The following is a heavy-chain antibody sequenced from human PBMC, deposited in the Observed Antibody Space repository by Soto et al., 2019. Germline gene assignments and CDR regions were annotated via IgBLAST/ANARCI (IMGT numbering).Heavy chain of an antibody. V-gene: IGHV4-34*01. CDR3: ARELGSGSYVFTCYYYYGMGV. CDR1: GGSFSGYY. D-gene: IGHD3-10*02. J-gene: IGHJ6*02. Sequence: SETLSLTCAVYGGSFSGYYWSWIRQPPGKGLEWIGEINHSGSTNYNPSLKSRVTISVDTSRNQFSLKLSSVTAADTAVYYCARELGSGSYVFTCYYYYGMGVWGQGTTVTVSS. CDR2: INHSGST.